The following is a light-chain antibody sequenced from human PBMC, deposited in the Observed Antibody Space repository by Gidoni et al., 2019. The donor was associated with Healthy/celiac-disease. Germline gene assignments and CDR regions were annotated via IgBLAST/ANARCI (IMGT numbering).Light chain of an antibody. V-gene: IGKV3-15*01. CDR1: QSVSSN. Sequence: IVMTQSPVTLSVSPGERATLSCRASQSVSSNFAWYQQKPGQAPRLLIYGASTMATGIPARFSGSGSGTEFTLTISSLQSEDFAVYYCQQYNNWPPWTFXQXTKVEIK. CDR3: QQYNNWPPWT. J-gene: IGKJ1*01. CDR2: GAS.